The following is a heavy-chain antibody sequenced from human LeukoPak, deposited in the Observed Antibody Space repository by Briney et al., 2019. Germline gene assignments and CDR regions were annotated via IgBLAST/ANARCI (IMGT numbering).Heavy chain of an antibody. Sequence: ASVKVSCKAFGYTFTSNYMHWVRQAPGQGLEWMGWINPNSGGTNYAQKFQGRVTMTTDTSTSTAYMELRSLRSDDTAVYYCARDYNYYYDSSGRVPSYWGQGTLVTVSS. D-gene: IGHD3-22*01. CDR2: INPNSGGT. J-gene: IGHJ4*02. CDR1: GYTFTSNY. CDR3: ARDYNYYYDSSGRVPSY. V-gene: IGHV1-2*02.